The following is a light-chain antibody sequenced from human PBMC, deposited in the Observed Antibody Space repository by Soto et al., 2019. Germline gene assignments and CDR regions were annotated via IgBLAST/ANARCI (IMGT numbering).Light chain of an antibody. CDR2: AAS. Sequence: DIQVTQSPSSLSASVGDSVTITCRASQSISNYLNWYQQKPGKAPKLLIYAASILRSGVPSRFSGSGSGTDFALTISSLQPEDFATYYCQQCSNIPITFGQGTRLQIK. CDR3: QQCSNIPIT. V-gene: IGKV1-39*01. CDR1: QSISNY. J-gene: IGKJ5*01.